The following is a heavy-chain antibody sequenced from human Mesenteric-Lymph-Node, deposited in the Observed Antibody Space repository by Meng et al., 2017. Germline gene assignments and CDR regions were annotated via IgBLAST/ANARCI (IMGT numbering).Heavy chain of an antibody. V-gene: IGHV3-15*01. Sequence: GGSLRLSCAASGFTVSSNYMSWIRQAPGKGLEWVGRIKSEINGGSIDYAAPVKDRFTISRDDSKSTLYLQMNSLRAEDTAVYYCARSGHYYDSSGYYHFGYWGQGTLVTVSS. CDR1: GFTVSSNY. J-gene: IGHJ4*02. CDR2: IKSEINGGSI. D-gene: IGHD3-22*01. CDR3: ARSGHYYDSSGYYHFGY.